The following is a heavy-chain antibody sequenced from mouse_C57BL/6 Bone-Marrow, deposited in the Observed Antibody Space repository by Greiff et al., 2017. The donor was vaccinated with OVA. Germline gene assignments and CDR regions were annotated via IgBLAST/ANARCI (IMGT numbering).Heavy chain of an antibody. J-gene: IGHJ4*01. Sequence: VQVVESGAELVRPGTSVKVSCKASGYAFTNYLIEWVKQRPGQGLEWIGVINPGSGGTNYNEKFKGKATLTADKSSSTAYMQLSSLTSEDSAVYFCARGLTGTLMDYWGQGTSVTVSS. V-gene: IGHV1-54*01. CDR2: INPGSGGT. CDR3: ARGLTGTLMDY. CDR1: GYAFTNYL. D-gene: IGHD4-1*01.